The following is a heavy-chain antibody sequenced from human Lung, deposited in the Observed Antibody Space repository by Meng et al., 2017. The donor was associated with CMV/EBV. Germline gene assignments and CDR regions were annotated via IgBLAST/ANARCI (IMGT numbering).Heavy chain of an antibody. V-gene: IGHV4-34*01. CDR2: INHSGST. CDR3: ARGSAVVPAAIWVKRAFDI. CDR1: GGSFSGYY. D-gene: IGHD2-2*02. J-gene: IGHJ3*02. Sequence: SXTLSLXCAVYGGSFSGYYWSWIRQPPGKGLEWIGEINHSGSTNYNPSLKSRVTISVDTSKNQFSLKLSSVTAADTAVYYCARGSAVVPAAIWVKRAFDIWGQGTMVTVSS.